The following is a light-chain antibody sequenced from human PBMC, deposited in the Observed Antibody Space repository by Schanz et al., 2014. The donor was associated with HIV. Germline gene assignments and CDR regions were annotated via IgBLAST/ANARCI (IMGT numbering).Light chain of an antibody. CDR1: ISNIGAGYD. J-gene: IGLJ1*01. V-gene: IGLV1-40*01. CDR3: SSYAGNNKLGV. CDR2: GNS. Sequence: QSVLTQPPSVSGAPGQRVTISCTGTISNIGAGYDVHWYRHLPGTAPKLLIYGNSYRPSGVPDRLSGSKSGTSASLAITGLQADDEGDYYCSSYAGNNKLGVFGTGTKLTVL.